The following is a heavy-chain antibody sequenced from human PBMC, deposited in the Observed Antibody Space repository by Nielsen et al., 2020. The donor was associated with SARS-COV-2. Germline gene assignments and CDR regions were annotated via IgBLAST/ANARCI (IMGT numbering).Heavy chain of an antibody. CDR3: ASSYYGDYVFDY. CDR2: INPSGGST. Sequence: ASVKVSCKASGYTFTSYYMHWVRQAPGQGLEWMGIINPSGGSTSYAQKFQGRVTMTRDTSTSTVYMELSSLRSEDTAVYYCASSYYGDYVFDYWGQGTLVTVSS. D-gene: IGHD4-17*01. CDR1: GYTFTSYY. V-gene: IGHV1-46*01. J-gene: IGHJ4*02.